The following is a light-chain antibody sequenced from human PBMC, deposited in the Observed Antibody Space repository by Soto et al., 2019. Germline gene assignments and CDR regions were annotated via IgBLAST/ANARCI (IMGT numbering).Light chain of an antibody. CDR3: PQLNSYPWT. CDR2: AAS. J-gene: IGKJ1*01. Sequence: DIQMTQSTSSLSASVGDRVTITCRASQGISSYLAWYQQKPGKAAKLLIFAASTLQSGVPSRFRGSGSGTDFTLTISSLQPEDFATYSCPQLNSYPWTFGQGTKVDIK. V-gene: IGKV1-9*01. CDR1: QGISSY.